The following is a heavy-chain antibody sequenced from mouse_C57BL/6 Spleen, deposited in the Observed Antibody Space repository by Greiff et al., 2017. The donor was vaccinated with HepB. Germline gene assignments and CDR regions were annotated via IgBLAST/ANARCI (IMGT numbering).Heavy chain of an antibody. CDR2: IDPEDGDT. CDR3: TTYYYGNYLYAMVY. D-gene: IGHD2-1*01. CDR1: GFNIKDYY. Sequence: VQLQQSGAELVRPGASVKLSCTASGFNIKDYYMHWVKQRPEQGLEWIGRIDPEDGDTEYAPKFQGKATMTADTSSNTAYLQLSSLTSEDTAVYYCTTYYYGNYLYAMVYWGQGTSVTVSS. V-gene: IGHV14-1*01. J-gene: IGHJ4*01.